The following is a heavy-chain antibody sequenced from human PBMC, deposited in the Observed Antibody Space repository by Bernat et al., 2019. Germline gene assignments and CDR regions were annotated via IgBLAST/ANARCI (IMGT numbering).Heavy chain of an antibody. V-gene: IGHV3-33*01. J-gene: IGHJ6*03. CDR1: GFTFSSYG. Sequence: VQLVESGGGVVQPGRSLRLSCAASGFTFSSYGMHWVRQAPGKGLEWVAVIWYDGSNKYYADSVKGRFTISRDNSKNTLYLQMNSLRAEDTAVYYCARDHEEGFRELLIYYYYMDVWGKGTTVTVSS. CDR3: ARDHEEGFRELLIYYYYMDV. D-gene: IGHD3-10*01. CDR2: IWYDGSNK.